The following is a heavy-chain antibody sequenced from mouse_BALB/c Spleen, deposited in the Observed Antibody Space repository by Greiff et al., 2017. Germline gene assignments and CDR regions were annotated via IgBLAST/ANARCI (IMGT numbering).Heavy chain of an antibody. CDR1: GFTFNTYA. D-gene: IGHD2-4*01. CDR2: IRSKSNNYAT. Sequence: EVKLVESGGGLVQPKGSLKLSCAASGFTFNTYAMNWVRQAPGKGLEWVARIRSKSNNYATYYADSVKDRFTISRDDSQSMLYLQMNNLKTEDTAMYYCASYYDSSFAYWGQGTLVTVSA. V-gene: IGHV10-1*02. CDR3: ASYYDSSFAY. J-gene: IGHJ3*01.